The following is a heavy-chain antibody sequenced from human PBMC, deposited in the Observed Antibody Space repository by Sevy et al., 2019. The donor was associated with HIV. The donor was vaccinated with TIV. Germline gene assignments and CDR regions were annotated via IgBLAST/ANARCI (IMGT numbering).Heavy chain of an antibody. Sequence: KQSQTLSLTCTISGDSVSSNSAAWNWIRQSPSRGLEWLGRTYYRSKWYNDYAVSVKSRITINPDTSKNQVSLQLNSVTPEDTAIYYCARDGLTYGGMDVWGQGTTVTVSS. CDR1: GDSVSSNSAA. D-gene: IGHD1-20*01. CDR3: ARDGLTYGGMDV. V-gene: IGHV6-1*01. CDR2: TYYRSKWYN. J-gene: IGHJ6*02.